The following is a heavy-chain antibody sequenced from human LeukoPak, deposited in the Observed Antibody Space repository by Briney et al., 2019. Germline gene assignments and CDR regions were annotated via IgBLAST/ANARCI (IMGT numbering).Heavy chain of an antibody. CDR1: GDSINNYY. J-gene: IGHJ2*01. Sequence: PSETLSLTCTVSGDSINNYYWSWIRQPPGKGLECIGYIYYSGNTNYNPSLKSRVTISVDTSKSQFSLNLSSVTAADTAVYYCARGPLFGEKRPLYWYFDLWGRGTLVTVSS. CDR2: IYYSGNT. V-gene: IGHV4-59*12. D-gene: IGHD3-10*02. CDR3: ARGPLFGEKRPLYWYFDL.